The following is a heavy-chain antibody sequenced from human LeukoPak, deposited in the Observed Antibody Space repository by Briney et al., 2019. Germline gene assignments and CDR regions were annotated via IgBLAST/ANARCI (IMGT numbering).Heavy chain of an antibody. Sequence: PSETLSLTCTVSGGSISSYYWSWIRQPPGKGLEWIGYIYYSGSTNYNPSLKSRVTISVDTSKNQFSLKLSSVTAADTAVYYCARAHDYGDYVWFDPWGQGTLVTVSS. V-gene: IGHV4-59*01. CDR3: ARAHDYGDYVWFDP. CDR2: IYYSGST. D-gene: IGHD4-17*01. CDR1: GGSISSYY. J-gene: IGHJ5*02.